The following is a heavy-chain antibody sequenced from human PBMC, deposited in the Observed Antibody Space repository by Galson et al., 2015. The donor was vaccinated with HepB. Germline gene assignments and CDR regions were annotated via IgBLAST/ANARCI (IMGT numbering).Heavy chain of an antibody. V-gene: IGHV3-66*01. CDR2: FDTRDRI. Sequence: SLRLSCAASGFSISHYYINWVRQAPGKGLEWVSFFDTRDRIKYVDSVKGRITISRDSSKNTLYFQISSLRAEDTAVYYCARDREYFDLWGRGTLVTVSS. J-gene: IGHJ2*01. CDR3: ARDREYFDL. D-gene: IGHD2/OR15-2a*01. CDR1: GFSISHYY.